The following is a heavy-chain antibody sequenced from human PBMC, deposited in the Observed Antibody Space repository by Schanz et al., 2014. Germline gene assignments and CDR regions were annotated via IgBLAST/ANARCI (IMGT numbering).Heavy chain of an antibody. CDR3: AKEWSPSF. J-gene: IGHJ4*02. CDR2: IRYDGINK. CDR1: GFNFSTTG. D-gene: IGHD1-26*01. V-gene: IGHV3-30*02. Sequence: QVRLVESGGGVVQPGGSLRLSCAASGFNFSTTGMHWVRQAPGKGLVWVTYIRYDGINKYYADSVKGRFTVSRDNAKSTLFLQMDSLRPEDTAIYYCAKEWSPSFWGQGTLVTVSS.